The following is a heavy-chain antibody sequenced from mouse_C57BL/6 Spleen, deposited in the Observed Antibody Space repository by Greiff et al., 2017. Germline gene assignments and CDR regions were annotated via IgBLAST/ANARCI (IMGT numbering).Heavy chain of an antibody. CDR3: ASLLLRYYAMDY. J-gene: IGHJ4*01. V-gene: IGHV3-6*01. CDR1: GYSITSGYY. CDR2: ISYDGSN. Sequence: VQLQQSGPGLVKPSQSLSLTCSVTGYSITSGYYWNWIRQFPGNKLEWMGYISYDGSNNYNPSLKNRISITRDTSKNQFFLKLNSVTTEDTATYYCASLLLRYYAMDYWGQGTSVTVSS. D-gene: IGHD1-1*01.